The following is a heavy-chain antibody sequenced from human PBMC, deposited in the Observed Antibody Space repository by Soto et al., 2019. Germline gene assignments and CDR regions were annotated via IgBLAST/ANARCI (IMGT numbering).Heavy chain of an antibody. Sequence: QVQLVESGGGVVQPGRSLRLSCAASGFSFSTFGMHWVRQGPGQGLEWVAVISFDGSNKYYADSVKGRFTISRDNSKNTLCLHMNSLRAVDTAGYYCAKDIGITGTYFYGMDVWGQGTTVTVSS. D-gene: IGHD1-20*01. CDR1: GFSFSTFG. CDR2: ISFDGSNK. V-gene: IGHV3-30*18. CDR3: AKDIGITGTYFYGMDV. J-gene: IGHJ6*02.